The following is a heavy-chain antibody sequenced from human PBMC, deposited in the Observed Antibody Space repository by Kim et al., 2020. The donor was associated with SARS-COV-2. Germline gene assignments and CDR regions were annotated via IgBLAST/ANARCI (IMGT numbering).Heavy chain of an antibody. D-gene: IGHD4-17*01. J-gene: IGHJ4*02. CDR3: ARDPQPGYGDPFDY. V-gene: IGHV1-69*04. Sequence: AQKFQGGVTITADKSTSTAYMELSSLRSEDTAVYYCARDPQPGYGDPFDYWGQGTLVTVSS.